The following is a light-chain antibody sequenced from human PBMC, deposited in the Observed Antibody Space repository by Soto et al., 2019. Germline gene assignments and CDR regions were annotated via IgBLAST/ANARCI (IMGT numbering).Light chain of an antibody. J-gene: IGLJ1*01. Sequence: QSALTQPPSASGSPGQSVTISCTGTSSDVGGYDYVSWYQQHPGKAPKLMIYEVTIRPSGVSDRFSGSKSGNTASLTVSGPRAEDEADYYCSSYTGGTPSYVFGTGTKVTVL. CDR2: EVT. CDR1: SSDVGGYDY. V-gene: IGLV2-8*01. CDR3: SSYTGGTPSYV.